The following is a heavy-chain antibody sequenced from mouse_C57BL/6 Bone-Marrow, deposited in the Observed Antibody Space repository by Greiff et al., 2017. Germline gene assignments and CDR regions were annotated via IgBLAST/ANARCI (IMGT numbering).Heavy chain of an antibody. CDR3: TRASYSNAWFAY. Sequence: VQLQQSGAELVRPGASVTLSCKASGYTFTDYELHWVKQTPVHGLEWIGAIDPETGGTAYNQTFKGKAILTADKSSSTAYMELRILTSKDSAIYYYTRASYSNAWFAYWGQGTLVTVSA. J-gene: IGHJ3*01. V-gene: IGHV1-15*01. CDR2: IDPETGGT. CDR1: GYTFTDYE. D-gene: IGHD2-5*01.